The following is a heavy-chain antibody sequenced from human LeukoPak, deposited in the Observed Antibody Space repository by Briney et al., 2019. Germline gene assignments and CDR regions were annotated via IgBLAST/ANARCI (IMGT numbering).Heavy chain of an antibody. CDR1: GGSISSSSYY. CDR3: ARDSPIVVVVAATRDSYYYMDV. Sequence: SETLSLTCTVSGGSISSSSYYWGWIRQPAGKGLEWIGRIYTSGSTNYNPSLKSRVTMSVDTSKNQFSLKLSSVTAADTAVYYCARDSPIVVVVAATRDSYYYMDVWGKGTTVTISS. V-gene: IGHV4-61*02. D-gene: IGHD2-15*01. CDR2: IYTSGST. J-gene: IGHJ6*03.